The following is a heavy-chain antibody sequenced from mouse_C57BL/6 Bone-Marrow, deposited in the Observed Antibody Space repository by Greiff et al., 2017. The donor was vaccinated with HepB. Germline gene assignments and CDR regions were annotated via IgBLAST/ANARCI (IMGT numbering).Heavy chain of an antibody. Sequence: DVMLVESGGDLVKPGGSLKLSCAASGFTFSSYGMSWVRQTPDKRLEWVATISSGGSYTYYPDSVKGRFTISRDNAENTLDLQVSSLKSEDTAVYYCARGGGYVGAMDYWGQGTSGTVSS. D-gene: IGHD3-1*01. CDR1: GFTFSSYG. J-gene: IGHJ4*01. CDR3: ARGGGYVGAMDY. CDR2: ISSGGSYT. V-gene: IGHV5-6*02.